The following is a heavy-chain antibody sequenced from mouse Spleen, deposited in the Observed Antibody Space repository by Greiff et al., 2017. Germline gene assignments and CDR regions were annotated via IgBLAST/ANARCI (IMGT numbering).Heavy chain of an antibody. V-gene: IGHV5-4*01. CDR2: ISDGGSYT. CDR3: AREYGNYWYFDV. CDR1: GFTFSSYA. J-gene: IGHJ1*03. D-gene: IGHD2-1*01. Sequence: EVMLVESGGGLVKPGGSLKLSCAASGFTFSSYAMSWVRQTPEKRLEWVATISDGGSYTYYPDNVKGRFTISRDNAKNNLYLQMSHLKSEDTAMYYCAREYGNYWYFDVWGTGTTVTVSS.